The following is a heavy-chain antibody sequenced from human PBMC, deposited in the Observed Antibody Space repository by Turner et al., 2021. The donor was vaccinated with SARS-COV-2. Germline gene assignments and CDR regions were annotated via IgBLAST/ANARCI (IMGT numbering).Heavy chain of an antibody. J-gene: IGHJ5*02. V-gene: IGHV4-39*01. CDR2: VFHTGST. D-gene: IGHD3-22*01. CDR3: ARHEVNSYDASGYYTSP. Sequence: QLQLQESGPRLVKPSETLYLTCAVSGGHINNNLYSCGWIRQPPGKGLEWIGSVFHTGSTYYQSSLKRRVAISIDTSKNHFSLRLNSVTAADTAVYYCARHEVNSYDASGYYTSPWGQGILVTVSS. CDR1: GGHINNNLYS.